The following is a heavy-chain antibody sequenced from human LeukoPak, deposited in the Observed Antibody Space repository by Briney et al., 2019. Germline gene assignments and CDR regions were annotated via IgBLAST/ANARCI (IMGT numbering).Heavy chain of an antibody. V-gene: IGHV3-23*01. J-gene: IGHJ3*02. Sequence: GGSLRLSCTASGFTFSTYAMSWVRQAPGKGLEWVSAISGSGGSTYSADSVKGRFTISRDNSKNTLYLQMNSLRAEDTAVYYCAKVISLVVVPDAFDIWGQGTMVTVSS. CDR1: GFTFSTYA. D-gene: IGHD3-22*01. CDR2: ISGSGGST. CDR3: AKVISLVVVPDAFDI.